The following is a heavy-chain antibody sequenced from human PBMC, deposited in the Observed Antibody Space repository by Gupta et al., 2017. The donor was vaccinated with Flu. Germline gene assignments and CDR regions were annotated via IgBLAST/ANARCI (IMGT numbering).Heavy chain of an antibody. J-gene: IGHJ4*02. V-gene: IGHV3-23*01. D-gene: IGHD6-19*01. CDR2: ISAAGITI. Sequence: EVQLLESGGALVQRGGALRLPCAASAFTFNTYVMSWVRQPPGKGLEWVSAISAAGITIHYSDSVKGRFTISRDNSKNTLYLQMDGLGADDTAVYYCVKGDRGSGWTHWGQGTQVTVSS. CDR3: VKGDRGSGWTH. CDR1: AFTFNTYV.